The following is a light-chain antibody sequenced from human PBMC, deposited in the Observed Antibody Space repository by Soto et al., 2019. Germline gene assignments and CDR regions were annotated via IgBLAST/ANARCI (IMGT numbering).Light chain of an antibody. CDR3: YSYAGSSRV. CDR2: EVT. CDR1: SSDVGGYNY. Sequence: QSALTQPASVSGSPGQSITISCTGTSSDVGGYNYVSWYQQHPGKAPKLMIYEVTKRPSGVPDRFSGSKSGNTASLTVSGLRAEDEADYYCYSYAGSSRVFGTGTKLTVL. J-gene: IGLJ1*01. V-gene: IGLV2-8*01.